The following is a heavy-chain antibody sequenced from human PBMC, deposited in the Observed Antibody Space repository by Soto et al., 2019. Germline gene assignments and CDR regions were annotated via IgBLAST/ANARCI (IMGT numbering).Heavy chain of an antibody. CDR1: GFTFSSYA. V-gene: IGHV3-23*01. CDR3: AKVPMVRGVLHFESYYYYGMDV. J-gene: IGHJ6*02. D-gene: IGHD3-10*01. CDR2: ISGSGGST. Sequence: GGSLRLSCAASGFTFSSYAMSWVRQAPGKGLEWVSAISGSGGSTYYADSVKGRFTISRDNSKNTLYLQMNSLRAEDTAVYYCAKVPMVRGVLHFESYYYYGMDVWGQGTTVTVSS.